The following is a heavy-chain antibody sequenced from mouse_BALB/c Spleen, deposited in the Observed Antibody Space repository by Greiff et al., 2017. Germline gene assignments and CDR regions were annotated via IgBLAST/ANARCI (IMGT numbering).Heavy chain of an antibody. CDR3: TRGDFHYWYFDV. V-gene: IGHV1-5*01. D-gene: IGHD2-13*01. J-gene: IGHJ1*01. CDR2: IYPGNSDT. Sequence: EVQLQQSGTVLARPGASVKMSCKASGYTFTSYWMHWVKQRPGQGLEWIGAIYPGNSDTSYNQKFKGKAKLTAVTSTSTAYMELSSLTNEDSAVYYCTRGDFHYWYFDVWGAGTTVTVSS. CDR1: GYTFTSYW.